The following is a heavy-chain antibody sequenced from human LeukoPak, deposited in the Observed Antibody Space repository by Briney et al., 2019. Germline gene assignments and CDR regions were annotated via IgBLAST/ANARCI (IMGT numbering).Heavy chain of an antibody. J-gene: IGHJ6*04. CDR3: AELGITMIGGV. CDR1: AFTFSSYW. D-gene: IGHD3-10*02. CDR2: INSDVSST. Sequence: PGGSLRLSCAPSAFTFSSYWMHSVRQAPGNGLVWVSRINSDVSSTSYADSVKGRFTISRDNVKNSLYLQMDSLRDEDTGVYYCAELGITMIGGVWGKGTTVTISS. V-gene: IGHV3-74*01.